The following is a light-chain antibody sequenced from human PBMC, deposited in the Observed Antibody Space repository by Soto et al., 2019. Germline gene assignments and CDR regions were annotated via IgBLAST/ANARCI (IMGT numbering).Light chain of an antibody. V-gene: IGKV1-5*03. CDR2: KAS. Sequence: DIQMTQSPSTLSASVGDRVTITCRASQSISSWLAWYQQKPGKAPKLLIYKASSLESGVPSRFSSSRSGTEFPLTISSLQPDAFATSSCQQYNSHPSFGGGNNVEIK. CDR3: QQYNSHPS. CDR1: QSISSW. J-gene: IGKJ4*01.